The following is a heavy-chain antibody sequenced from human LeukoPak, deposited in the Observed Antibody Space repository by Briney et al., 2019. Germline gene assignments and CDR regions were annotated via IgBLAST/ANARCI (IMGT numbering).Heavy chain of an antibody. D-gene: IGHD5-18*01. J-gene: IGHJ6*03. CDR3: ARQGGGYSYGLGYYYYYYMDV. V-gene: IGHV4-34*01. CDR1: GGSFSGYY. Sequence: SETLSLTCAVYGGSFSGYYWSRIRQPPGKGLEWIGEINHSGSTNYNPSLKSRVTISVDTSKNQFSLKLSSVTAADTAVYYCARQGGGYSYGLGYYYYYYMDVWGKGTTVTVSS. CDR2: INHSGST.